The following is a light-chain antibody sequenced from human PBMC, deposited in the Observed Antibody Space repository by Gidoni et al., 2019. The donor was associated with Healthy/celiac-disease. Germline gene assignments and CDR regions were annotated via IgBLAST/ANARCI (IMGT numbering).Light chain of an antibody. CDR3: QQYGSSLTWT. CDR2: GAS. CDR1: QSVSSSY. V-gene: IGKV3-20*01. J-gene: IGKJ1*01. Sequence: ELVLTQSPGTLYLSPGERATLSCRASQSVSSSYLAWYQQKPGQAPRLLIYGASSRATGIPDRFSGSGSGTDFTLTISRLEPEDFAVYYCQQYGSSLTWTFGQGTKVEIK.